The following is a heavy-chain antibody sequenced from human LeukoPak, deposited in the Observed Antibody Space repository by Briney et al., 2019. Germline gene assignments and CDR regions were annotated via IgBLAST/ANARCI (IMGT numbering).Heavy chain of an antibody. D-gene: IGHD2-2*01. Sequence: NPSETLSLTCTVSGGSISSSSYYWGWIRQPPGKGLEWIGSIYYSGSTYYNPSLKSRVTISVDTSKNQFSLKLSAVTAADTAVYYCAPIVVVPAAMPVQYDYWGQGTLVTVSS. CDR3: APIVVVPAAMPVQYDY. CDR2: IYYSGST. V-gene: IGHV4-39*01. CDR1: GGSISSSSYY. J-gene: IGHJ4*02.